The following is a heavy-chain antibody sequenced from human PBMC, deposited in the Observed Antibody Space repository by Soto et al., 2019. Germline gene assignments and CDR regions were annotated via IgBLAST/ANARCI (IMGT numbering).Heavy chain of an antibody. V-gene: IGHV3-7*03. CDR1: GFTFSSYW. J-gene: IGHJ6*02. Sequence: PGGSLRLSCAASGFTFSSYWMSWVRQAPGKGLEWVANIKQDGSEKYYVDSVKGRFTIPRDNAKNSLYLQMNSLRAEDTAVYYCARVGCQQLVPEVYYYYYGMDVWGQGTTVTVSS. D-gene: IGHD6-6*01. CDR3: ARVGCQQLVPEVYYYYYGMDV. CDR2: IKQDGSEK.